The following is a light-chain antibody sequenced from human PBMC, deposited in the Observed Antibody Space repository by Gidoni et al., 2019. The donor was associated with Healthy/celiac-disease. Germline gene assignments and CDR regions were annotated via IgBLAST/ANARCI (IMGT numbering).Light chain of an antibody. Sequence: QAVVTPEPSLTVSPGGTVTLTCGSSTGAVTSGHYPYWFQQKPGQAPRTLIYDTSNKHSWTPARFSGSLLGVKAALTLSGAQPEDEAEYYCLLSYSGARYVVFGGGTKLTVL. V-gene: IGLV7-46*01. J-gene: IGLJ2*01. CDR2: DTS. CDR1: TGAVTSGHY. CDR3: LLSYSGARYVV.